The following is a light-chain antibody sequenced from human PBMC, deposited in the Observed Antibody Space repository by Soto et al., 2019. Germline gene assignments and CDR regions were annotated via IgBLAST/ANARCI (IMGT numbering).Light chain of an antibody. CDR3: QQYNKWPLT. Sequence: EIVMTQSPAALSVSPGEGTTLSCRASQSVSSHLAWYQQKPGQAPRLLFYGASTRATGIPARFSGGGSGTEFTLTINSLQSEDLAVYYCQQYNKWPLTFGGGTKVEIK. CDR2: GAS. CDR1: QSVSSH. J-gene: IGKJ4*01. V-gene: IGKV3D-15*01.